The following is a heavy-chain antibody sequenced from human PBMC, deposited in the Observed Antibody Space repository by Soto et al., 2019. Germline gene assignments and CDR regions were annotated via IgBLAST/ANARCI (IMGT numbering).Heavy chain of an antibody. CDR1: GGSFSGYY. V-gene: IGHV4-34*01. D-gene: IGHD3-3*01. Sequence: SETLSLTCAVYGGSFSGYYWSWIRQPPGKGLERIGEINHSGSTNYNPSLKSRVTISVDTSKNQFSLKLSSVTAADTAVYYCARGLRFLEWLQLDNWFDPWGQGTLVTVS. CDR2: INHSGST. J-gene: IGHJ5*02. CDR3: ARGLRFLEWLQLDNWFDP.